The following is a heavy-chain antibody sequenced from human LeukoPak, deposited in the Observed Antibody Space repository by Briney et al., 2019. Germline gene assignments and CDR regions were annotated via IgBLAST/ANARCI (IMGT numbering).Heavy chain of an antibody. Sequence: ASVKVSCKVSGYTLTELSMHWVRQAPGKGLEWMGGFDPEDGETIYAQKFQGRVTMTEDTSTDTAYMELSSLRSEDTAVYYCATRRLLLRLEAYYFDYWGQGTLVTVSS. CDR1: GYTLTELS. J-gene: IGHJ4*02. V-gene: IGHV1-24*01. CDR3: ATRRLLLRLEAYYFDY. CDR2: FDPEDGET. D-gene: IGHD3-22*01.